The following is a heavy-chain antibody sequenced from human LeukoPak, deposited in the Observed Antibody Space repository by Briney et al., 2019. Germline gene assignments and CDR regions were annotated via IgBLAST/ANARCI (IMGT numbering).Heavy chain of an antibody. Sequence: PGGSLRLSCAASGFTFSSYGMSWVRQAPGKGLEWVSAISGSGGSTYYADSVKGRFTISRDNSKNTLYLQMNSLRAEDTAVYYCAKGTYSSGWEKVYWGQGTLVTVSS. CDR2: ISGSGGST. CDR1: GFTFSSYG. CDR3: AKGTYSSGWEKVY. J-gene: IGHJ4*02. V-gene: IGHV3-23*01. D-gene: IGHD6-19*01.